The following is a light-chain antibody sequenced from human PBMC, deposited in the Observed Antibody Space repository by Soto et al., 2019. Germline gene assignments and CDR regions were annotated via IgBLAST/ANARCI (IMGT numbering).Light chain of an antibody. V-gene: IGKV3-15*01. Sequence: IVMTQSPATLAVSPGERATLSCRASQRVSSHLAWYQQKPGQAPRLLIYGASTSATGIPPRFSGSGSGTEFTLTISNLQSEDFGVYYCQKYNNWPLAFGQGTKVEVK. J-gene: IGKJ1*01. CDR3: QKYNNWPLA. CDR2: GAS. CDR1: QRVSSH.